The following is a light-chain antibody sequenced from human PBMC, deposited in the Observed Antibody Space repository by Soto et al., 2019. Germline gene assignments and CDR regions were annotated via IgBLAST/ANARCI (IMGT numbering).Light chain of an antibody. CDR2: DNV. Sequence: QSVLTQPPSASGTPGQRVTISCSTSNSNVGSNPVNWYQQLPGMAPKLTIYDNVERPSGVPARFSGSRSATAASLATSGLQSEDEADYYCAAWDDSLNAWVIGGGTKLTVL. V-gene: IGLV1-44*01. J-gene: IGLJ3*02. CDR1: NSNVGSNP. CDR3: AAWDDSLNAWV.